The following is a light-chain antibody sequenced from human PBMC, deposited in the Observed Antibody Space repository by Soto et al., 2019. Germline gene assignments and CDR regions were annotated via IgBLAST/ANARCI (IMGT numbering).Light chain of an antibody. CDR3: KQYNSYPT. Sequence: ALRMTQSPSSLSASTGDSVTITCRASQGISSYLAWYQQKPGKAPKLLIFAASSLQSGVPSRFSGSGSGTDFTLTIRSLQPDDFATYYCKQYNSYPTCGQGTKVDIK. J-gene: IGKJ1*01. CDR2: AAS. CDR1: QGISSY. V-gene: IGKV1-8*01.